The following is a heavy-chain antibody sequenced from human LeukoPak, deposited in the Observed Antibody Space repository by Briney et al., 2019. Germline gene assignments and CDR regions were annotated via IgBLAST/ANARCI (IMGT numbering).Heavy chain of an antibody. Sequence: SETLSLTCAVYGGSFSGYYWSWIRQPPGKGLEWIGEINHSGSTNYNPSLKSRVTISVDTSKNQFSLKLSSGTAADTAVYYCARGRNYAFFWGQGTLVTVSS. CDR1: GGSFSGYY. CDR2: INHSGST. V-gene: IGHV4-34*01. J-gene: IGHJ4*02. D-gene: IGHD1-7*01. CDR3: ARGRNYAFF.